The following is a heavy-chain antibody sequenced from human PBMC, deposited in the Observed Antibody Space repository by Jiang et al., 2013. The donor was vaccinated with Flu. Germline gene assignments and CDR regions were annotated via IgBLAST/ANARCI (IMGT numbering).Heavy chain of an antibody. Sequence: KPTQTLTLTCTFSGFSLSTSGMCVSWIRQPPGKALEWLARIDWDDDKYYSTSLKTRLTISKDTSKNQVVLTMTNMDPVDTATYYCARIQSYCSGGSCYSQPYYYYGMDVWGKRATVTVSS. CDR1: GFSLSTSGMC. J-gene: IGHJ6*04. CDR2: IDWDDDK. D-gene: IGHD2-15*01. V-gene: IGHV2-70*11. CDR3: ARIQSYCSGGSCYSQPYYYYGMDV.